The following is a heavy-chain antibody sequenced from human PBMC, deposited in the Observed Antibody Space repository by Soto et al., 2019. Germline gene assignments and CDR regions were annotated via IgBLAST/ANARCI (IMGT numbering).Heavy chain of an antibody. CDR2: VTANGGST. CDR1: GLSFSVYA. D-gene: IGHD3-10*01. CDR3: ASLGVGDWANYYYYYGMDV. J-gene: IGHJ6*01. Sequence: GFLRVSCAPTGLSFSVYAMTWVRQAPGKGLEWVSAVTANGGSTYSADSVKGRFTISRDNSKNTLFLQMNRLRAEDTAVYYCASLGVGDWANYYYYYGMDVWGQGTAVTVSS. V-gene: IGHV3-23*01.